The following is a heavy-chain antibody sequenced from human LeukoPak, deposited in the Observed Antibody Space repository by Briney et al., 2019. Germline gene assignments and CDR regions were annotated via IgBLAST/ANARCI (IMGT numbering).Heavy chain of an antibody. D-gene: IGHD6-13*01. V-gene: IGHV4-4*02. CDR2: IYHSGST. CDR3: ARVSSSSWYTYGTFDY. Sequence: PSETLSLTCAVAGGSISSSNWWSWVRQPPGKGLEWIGEIYHSGSTNYNPSLKSRVTISVDKSKNQFSLKLSSVTAADTAVYYCARVSSSSWYTYGTFDYWGQGTLVTVSS. CDR1: GGSISSSNW. J-gene: IGHJ4*02.